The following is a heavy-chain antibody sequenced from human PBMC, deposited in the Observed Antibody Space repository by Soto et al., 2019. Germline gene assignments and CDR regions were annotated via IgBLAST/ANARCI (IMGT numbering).Heavy chain of an antibody. CDR2: TYYRSKWYN. D-gene: IGHD3-10*01. CDR3: ARGRWSRSGVDDAFDI. Sequence: SQTLSLTCAISGDSVSSNSAAWNWIRQSPSRGLEWLGRTYYRSKWYNDYAVSVKSRITINPDTSKNQFSLQLNSVTPEDTAVYYCARGRWSRSGVDDAFDIWGQGTMVTVSS. J-gene: IGHJ3*02. CDR1: GDSVSSNSAA. V-gene: IGHV6-1*01.